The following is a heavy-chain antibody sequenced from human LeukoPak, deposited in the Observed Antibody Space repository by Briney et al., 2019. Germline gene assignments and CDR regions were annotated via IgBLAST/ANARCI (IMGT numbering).Heavy chain of an antibody. V-gene: IGHV3-9*01. CDR2: ISWNSGSI. D-gene: IGHD4-11*01. Sequence: PGRPLRLSCAASGFTFDDYAMHWVRQAPGKGLEWVSGISWNSGSIGYADSVKGRFTISRDNAKNSLYLQMNSLRAEDTALYYCAKETDYKRGFDYWGQGTLVTVSS. CDR3: AKETDYKRGFDY. J-gene: IGHJ4*02. CDR1: GFTFDDYA.